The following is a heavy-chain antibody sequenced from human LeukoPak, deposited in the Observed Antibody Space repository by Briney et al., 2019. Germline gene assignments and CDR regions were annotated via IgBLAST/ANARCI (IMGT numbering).Heavy chain of an antibody. Sequence: SETLSLTCAVYGGSFSGYYWSWIRQPPGKGLEWIGEINHGGSTNYNPSLKSRDTISVDTSKNQFSLKLSSVTAADTAVYYCARTAYCSSTSCYGAWFDPWGQGTLVTVSS. V-gene: IGHV4-34*01. D-gene: IGHD2-2*01. CDR2: INHGGST. J-gene: IGHJ5*02. CDR1: GGSFSGYY. CDR3: ARTAYCSSTSCYGAWFDP.